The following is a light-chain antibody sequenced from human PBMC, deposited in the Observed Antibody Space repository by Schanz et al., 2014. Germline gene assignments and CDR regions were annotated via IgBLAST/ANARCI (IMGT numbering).Light chain of an antibody. CDR3: QQYGISPQT. CDR1: QSVSSN. Sequence: EIVMTQSPATLSVSPGERATLSCRASQSVSSNLAWYQQKPGQAPRLLIYGASSRATGVPDRFSGSGSESETDFTLTISRLEPEDFAVYYCQQYGISPQTFGQGTKVEIK. J-gene: IGKJ1*01. V-gene: IGKV3-20*01. CDR2: GAS.